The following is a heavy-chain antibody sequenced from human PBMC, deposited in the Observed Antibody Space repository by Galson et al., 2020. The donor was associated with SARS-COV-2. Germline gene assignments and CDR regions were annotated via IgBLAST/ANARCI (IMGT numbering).Heavy chain of an antibody. J-gene: IGHJ4*02. CDR3: ARGGLFGELVVSFDY. Sequence: PGGSLRLSCAASGFTFRNYAMNWVRQAPGKGLEWVSVFSGSGGVTYYADSVKGRFTVSRDDSKNTLYLQMNSLRAEDTAVYYCARGGLFGELVVSFDYWGQGTRVTVSS. CDR2: FSGSGGVT. V-gene: IGHV3-23*01. CDR1: GFTFRNYA. D-gene: IGHD3-10*01.